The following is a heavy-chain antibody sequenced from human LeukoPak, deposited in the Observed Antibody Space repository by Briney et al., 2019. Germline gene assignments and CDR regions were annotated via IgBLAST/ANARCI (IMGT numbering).Heavy chain of an antibody. Sequence: EGSLRLSCAASGFTFSSYAMNWVRQAPGKGLEWVSTISGSGGSTYYADSGISGSGGSTYYADSVKGRFTISRDDSKNTLYLQMNSLRADDTAVYYCAKTRFTVTNSFDYWGQGTLVTVSS. V-gene: IGHV3-23*01. CDR2: ISGSGGSTYYADSGISGSGGST. D-gene: IGHD4-11*01. CDR1: GFTFSSYA. J-gene: IGHJ4*02. CDR3: AKTRFTVTNSFDY.